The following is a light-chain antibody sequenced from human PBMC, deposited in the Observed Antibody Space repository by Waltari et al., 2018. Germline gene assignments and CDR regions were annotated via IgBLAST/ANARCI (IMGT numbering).Light chain of an antibody. CDR3: QAWDSSTASV. V-gene: IGLV3-1*01. Sequence: SYELTQPPSVSVSPGQTASITCAGAKLGDKYACWYQQKPGQSPVLVIYQDSKRPSGIPGRFSGSNSGNTATLTISGTQAMDEADYYCQAWDSSTASVFGGGTKLTVL. CDR1: KLGDKY. CDR2: QDS. J-gene: IGLJ3*02.